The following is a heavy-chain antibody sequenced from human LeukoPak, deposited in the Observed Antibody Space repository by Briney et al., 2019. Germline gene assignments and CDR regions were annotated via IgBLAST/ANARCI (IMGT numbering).Heavy chain of an antibody. CDR3: ARGGPDSSGWYYYYYGMDV. V-gene: IGHV4-31*03. D-gene: IGHD6-19*01. CDR2: IYYSGST. J-gene: IGHJ6*02. CDR1: GGSISSGGYY. Sequence: SETLSLTCTVSGGSISSGGYYWSWIRQHPGKGLGWIGYIYYSGSTYYNPSLKSRVTISVDTSKNQFSLKLSSVTAADTAVYYCARGGPDSSGWYYYYYGMDVWGQGTTVTVSS.